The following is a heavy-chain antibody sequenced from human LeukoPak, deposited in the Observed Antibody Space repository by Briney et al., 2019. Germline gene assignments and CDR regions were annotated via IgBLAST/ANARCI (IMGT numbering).Heavy chain of an antibody. Sequence: GESLKISCKGSGYSFTSYWIGWVRQMPGKGLEWMGIIYPGDSDTRYSPSFQGQVTISADKSISTAYLQWSSLKASDTAMYYCARLLGVCGDYVRPHFDYWGQGTLVTVSS. CDR2: IYPGDSDT. V-gene: IGHV5-51*01. CDR3: ARLLGVCGDYVRPHFDY. CDR1: GYSFTSYW. D-gene: IGHD4-17*01. J-gene: IGHJ4*02.